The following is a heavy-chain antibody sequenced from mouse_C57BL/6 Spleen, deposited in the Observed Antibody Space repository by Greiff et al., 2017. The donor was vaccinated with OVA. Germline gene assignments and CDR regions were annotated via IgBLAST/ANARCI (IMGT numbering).Heavy chain of an antibody. CDR2: IYPGSGNT. Sequence: QVHVKQSGPELVKPGASVKISCKASGYTFTDYYINWVKQRPGQGLEWIGWIYPGSGNTKYNEKFKGKATLTVDTSSSTAYMQLSSLTSEDSAVYFCARGRLRYYFDDWGQGTTLTVSS. CDR1: GYTFTDYY. J-gene: IGHJ2*01. V-gene: IGHV1-84*01. CDR3: ARGRLRYYFDD. D-gene: IGHD1-1*01.